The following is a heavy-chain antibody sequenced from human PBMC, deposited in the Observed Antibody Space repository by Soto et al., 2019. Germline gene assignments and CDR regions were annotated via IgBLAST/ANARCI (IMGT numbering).Heavy chain of an antibody. Sequence: GGAMRLSCAASGFPFSSYSMNWVRQAPGKGLEWVSSISSGSSYVYYADSVKGRFTIPRDNAKNSLYLQMNSLRAEDTAVYYCARDERYYGSPNWFDPWGQGTLVTVSS. CDR1: GFPFSSYS. D-gene: IGHD3-10*01. V-gene: IGHV3-21*01. CDR3: ARDERYYGSPNWFDP. CDR2: ISSGSSYV. J-gene: IGHJ5*02.